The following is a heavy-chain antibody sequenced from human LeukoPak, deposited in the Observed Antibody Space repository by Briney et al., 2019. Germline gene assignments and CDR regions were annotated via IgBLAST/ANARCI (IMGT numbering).Heavy chain of an antibody. D-gene: IGHD5-18*01. V-gene: IGHV3-7*01. J-gene: IGHJ4*02. CDR2: IKQDGSEK. Sequence: PGGSLTLSCAASGFTFSRYWMSWVRQAPGKGLEWVANIKQDGSEKYYVDSVKGRFTISRDNAKNSLYLQMNSLRAEDTAVYYCARDLRHSYGIYWGQGTLVTVSS. CDR3: ARDLRHSYGIY. CDR1: GFTFSRYW.